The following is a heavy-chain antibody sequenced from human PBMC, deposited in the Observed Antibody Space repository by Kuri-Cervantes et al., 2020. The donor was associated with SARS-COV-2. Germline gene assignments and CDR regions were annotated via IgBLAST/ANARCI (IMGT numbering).Heavy chain of an antibody. J-gene: IGHJ6*03. CDR2: INPSGGST. CDR3: ARSWGNWRYMDV. CDR1: GYTFTSYC. Sequence: ASVKVSCKASGYTFTSYCMRWVRQAPGQGLEWMGIINPSGGSTSYAQKFQGRVTMTRDTSTSTVYMELSSLRSEDTAVYYCARSWGNWRYMDVWGKGTTVTVSS. D-gene: IGHD1-1*01. V-gene: IGHV1-46*01.